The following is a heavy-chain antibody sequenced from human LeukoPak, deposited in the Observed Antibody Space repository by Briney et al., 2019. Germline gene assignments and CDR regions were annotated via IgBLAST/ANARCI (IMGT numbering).Heavy chain of an antibody. Sequence: ASVKVSCKVSGYTLTELSMHWVRQAPGKGLEWMGGFDPEDGETIYAQKFQGRVTMTEDTSTDTAYMELSSLRSEDTAVYYCATEDPSAVVITSAAFDVWGQGTMVTVSS. CDR1: GYTLTELS. CDR3: ATEDPSAVVITSAAFDV. D-gene: IGHD3-22*01. J-gene: IGHJ3*01. CDR2: FDPEDGET. V-gene: IGHV1-24*01.